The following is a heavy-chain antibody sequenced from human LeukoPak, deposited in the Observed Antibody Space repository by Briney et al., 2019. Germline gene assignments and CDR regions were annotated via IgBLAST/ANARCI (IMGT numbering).Heavy chain of an antibody. J-gene: IGHJ4*02. CDR2: INSDGSSTRYADSVKGRIT. Sequence: GGSLRLSCAASGFTFSSFWMHWVRQAPGKGLVWVSRINSDGSSTRYADSVKGRITRYADSVKGRITISRDNAKNTLYLQMSSLRAEDTAVYYCTRSTGDRSFFDYWGQGTLVTVSS. CDR1: GFTFSSFW. CDR3: TRSTGDRSFFDY. D-gene: IGHD7-27*01. V-gene: IGHV3-74*01.